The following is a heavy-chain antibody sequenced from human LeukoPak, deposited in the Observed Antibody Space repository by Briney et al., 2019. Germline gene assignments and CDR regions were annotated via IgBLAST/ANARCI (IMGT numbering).Heavy chain of an antibody. CDR1: GGSISTYY. D-gene: IGHD6-13*01. Sequence: PSETLSLTCTVSGGSISTYYWTWVRQPAGKGLEWIGRKYSSESSNYNPSLKSRVTMSLDTSKNQFSLKLSSVTAADTAVYYCARVRGIAAAPDVWGKGTTVTVSS. CDR3: ARVRGIAAAPDV. V-gene: IGHV4-4*07. CDR2: KYSSESS. J-gene: IGHJ6*04.